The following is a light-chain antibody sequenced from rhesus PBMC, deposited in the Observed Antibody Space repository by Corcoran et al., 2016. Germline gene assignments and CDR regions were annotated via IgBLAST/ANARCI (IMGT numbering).Light chain of an antibody. CDR1: QSVSSY. V-gene: IGKV3-31*02. CDR2: GAS. J-gene: IGKJ3*01. CDR3: QETTNLFT. Sequence: EIVMTQSPATLSLSPGERATLSCRASQSVSSYLAWYQQKPGQAPRLLIYGASSRATCIPARFRGSGSGTDFTLTISSLEPEDFAVYYCQETTNLFTFGPGTKLDIK.